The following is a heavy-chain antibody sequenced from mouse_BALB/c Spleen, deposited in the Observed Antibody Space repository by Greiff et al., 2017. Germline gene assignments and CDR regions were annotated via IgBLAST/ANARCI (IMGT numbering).Heavy chain of an antibody. J-gene: IGHJ1*01. D-gene: IGHD1-1*01. CDR2: IDPANGNT. V-gene: IGHV14-3*02. Sequence: VQLQQSGAELVKPGASVKLSCTASGFNIKDTYMHWVKQRPEQGLEWIGRIDPANGNTKYDPKFQDKATLTVDKSSSTAYMELRSLTSEDSAVYYCAREVYYYGSSPHWYFDVWGAGTTVTVSS. CDR1: GFNIKDTY. CDR3: AREVYYYGSSPHWYFDV.